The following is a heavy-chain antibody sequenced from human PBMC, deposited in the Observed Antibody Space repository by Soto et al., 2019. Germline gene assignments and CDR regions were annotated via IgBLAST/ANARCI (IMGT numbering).Heavy chain of an antibody. D-gene: IGHD3-16*01. J-gene: IGHJ5*02. CDR3: ARVPRSSPTLGSDP. CDR1: GYTFTNYG. CDR2: INAYNGNT. V-gene: IGHV1-18*01. Sequence: ASVKVSCKASGYTFTNYGITWVRQAPGQRLEWMGWINAYNGNTNYTQKLQGRVTITRDTSASTAYMELSSLRSEDTAVYYCARVPRSSPTLGSDPWGQGTLVTVSS.